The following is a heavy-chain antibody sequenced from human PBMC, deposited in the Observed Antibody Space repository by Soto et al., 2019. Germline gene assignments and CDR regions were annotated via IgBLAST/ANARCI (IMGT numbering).Heavy chain of an antibody. Sequence: ASVKVSCKASGYTFTIYAMHCVRQSPLRRLDWMGWINAGNGNTKYSQKFQGRVTITRDTSASTAYMELSSLRSEDTAVYYCARGKSPYDFWSGYGANWFDPWGQGTLVTVSS. D-gene: IGHD3-3*01. CDR1: GYTFTIYA. V-gene: IGHV1-3*01. CDR2: INAGNGNT. J-gene: IGHJ5*02. CDR3: ARGKSPYDFWSGYGANWFDP.